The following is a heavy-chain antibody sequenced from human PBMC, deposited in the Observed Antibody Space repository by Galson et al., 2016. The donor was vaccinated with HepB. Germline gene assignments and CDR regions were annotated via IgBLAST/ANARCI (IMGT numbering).Heavy chain of an antibody. D-gene: IGHD1-26*01. CDR2: ISYDGGNK. J-gene: IGHJ4*02. V-gene: IGHV3-30*04. CDR1: GFSFSSYA. Sequence: SLRLSCAASGFSFSSYAMHWVRQAPGKGLEWVAIISYDGGNKYYADSVKGRFTISRDNSKNTLYLQMNSLTPEDTAVYFCASEKGSGTSFVRPFDYWGQGTLVTVSS. CDR3: ASEKGSGTSFVRPFDY.